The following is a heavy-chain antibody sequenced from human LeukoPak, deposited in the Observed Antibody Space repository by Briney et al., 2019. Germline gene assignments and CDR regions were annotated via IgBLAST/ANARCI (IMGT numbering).Heavy chain of an antibody. V-gene: IGHV4-59*01. Sequence: SEALSLTCTVSGGSISSYYWSWLRQPPGKGLEWIGYIYYSGSTNYNPSLKSRVTISVDTSKNQFSLKLSSVTAADTAVYYCARQVVVGRYYGMDVWGQGTTVTVSS. D-gene: IGHD2-15*01. J-gene: IGHJ6*02. CDR2: IYYSGST. CDR3: ARQVVVGRYYGMDV. CDR1: GGSISSYY.